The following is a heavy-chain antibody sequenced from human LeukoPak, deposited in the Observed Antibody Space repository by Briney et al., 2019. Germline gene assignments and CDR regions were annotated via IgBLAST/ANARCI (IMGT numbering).Heavy chain of an antibody. CDR3: ATETMYSSGWYRFDY. Sequence: ASVNVSCKVSGYTLTELSMHWVRQAPGKGLEGMGGFDPEDGETSYAHKFQGRVTMTEDTSTATAYMELSSLRSEDTAVYYCATETMYSSGWYRFDYWGQGTLVTVSS. V-gene: IGHV1-24*01. D-gene: IGHD6-19*01. J-gene: IGHJ4*02. CDR2: FDPEDGET. CDR1: GYTLTELS.